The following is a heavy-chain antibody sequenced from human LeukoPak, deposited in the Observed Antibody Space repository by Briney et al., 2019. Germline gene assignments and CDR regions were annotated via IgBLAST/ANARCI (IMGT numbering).Heavy chain of an antibody. CDR3: ARDGNWNPLYFDY. D-gene: IGHD1-20*01. Sequence: ASVKVSRKGSGSTFTSYGHSWLRHPPAQGLGWVGLIIAYNGNTNYAQKLQGRVTMTTDTSTSTAYMERRSLRSDDTAVYYCARDGNWNPLYFDYGGQGTLVTVSS. V-gene: IGHV1-18*01. J-gene: IGHJ4*02. CDR2: IIAYNGNT. CDR1: GSTFTSYG.